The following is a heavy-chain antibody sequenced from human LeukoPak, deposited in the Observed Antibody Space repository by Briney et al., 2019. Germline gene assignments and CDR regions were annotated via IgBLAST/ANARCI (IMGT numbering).Heavy chain of an antibody. CDR1: GFTFSNAR. D-gene: IGHD2-2*02. CDR2: IKSKTDGCTT. J-gene: IGHJ5*02. Sequence: PGGSLRLSCAASGFTFSNARMSWVRQAPGKGLEWVGRIKSKTDGCTTDYAAPVKGRFTISRDDSKNTLYLQMNSLKTEDTAVYYCTTDPTNGVVPAAIGRSHDPYNWFDPWGQGTLVTVSS. V-gene: IGHV3-15*01. CDR3: TTDPTNGVVPAAIGRSHDPYNWFDP.